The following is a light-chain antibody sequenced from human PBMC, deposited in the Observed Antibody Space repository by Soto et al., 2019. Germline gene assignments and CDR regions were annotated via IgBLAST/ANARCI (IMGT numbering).Light chain of an antibody. CDR3: QQYSASFRT. Sequence: PSPRPLSFSPADGATLSCRASQSVSNIYIAWYQQKPGQAPRVLIYGASRRATGIPDRFSGSGSGTDFTLTISRLEPEDFAVYYCQQYSASFRTFGQGTKVDI. J-gene: IGKJ1*01. V-gene: IGKV3-20*01. CDR2: GAS. CDR1: QSVSNIY.